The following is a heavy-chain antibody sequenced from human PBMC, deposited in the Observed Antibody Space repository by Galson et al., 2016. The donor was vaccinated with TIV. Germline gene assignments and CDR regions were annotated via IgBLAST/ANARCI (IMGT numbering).Heavy chain of an antibody. CDR1: RNTFSSFD. CDR2: MNPSSGNT. CDR3: ARGHSGGGYYYYYGLDV. D-gene: IGHD2-21*01. V-gene: IGHV1-8*01. J-gene: IGHJ6*02. Sequence: SVKVSCKVSRNTFSSFDINWVRQASGQGLEWMGWMNPSSGNTGYAQKFQGRVTMTRNISVSTVYMELSSLKSEDTAVYFCARGHSGGGYYYYYGLDVWGQGTAVTVSS.